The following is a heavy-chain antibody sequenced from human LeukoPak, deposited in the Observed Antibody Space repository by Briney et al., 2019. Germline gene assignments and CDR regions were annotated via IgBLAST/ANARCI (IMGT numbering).Heavy chain of an antibody. Sequence: GGSLRLSCAASGFTFSSYWMHWVRQAPGKGLVWVSRINSDGSSTSYADSVKGRFTISRDNAKNTLYLQVNSLRAEDTAVYYCARDPLDGYSSGWYYFDYWGQGTLVTVSS. J-gene: IGHJ4*02. D-gene: IGHD6-19*01. CDR1: GFTFSSYW. V-gene: IGHV3-74*01. CDR3: ARDPLDGYSSGWYYFDY. CDR2: INSDGSST.